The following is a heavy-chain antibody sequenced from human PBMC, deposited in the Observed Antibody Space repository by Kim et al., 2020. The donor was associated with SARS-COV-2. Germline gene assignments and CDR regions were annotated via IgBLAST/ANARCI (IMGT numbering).Heavy chain of an antibody. J-gene: IGHJ5*02. Sequence: YNPSLPCRVTVSVDTSKNQFSLRLTTVTVADTAVYYCARYDERLMARDLWGQGTLVTVSP. CDR3: ARYDERLMARDL. V-gene: IGHV4-59*10. D-gene: IGHD3-10*01.